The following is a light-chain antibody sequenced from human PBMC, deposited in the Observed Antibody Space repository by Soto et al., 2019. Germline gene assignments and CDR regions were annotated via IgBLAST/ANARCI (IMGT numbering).Light chain of an antibody. CDR2: DAS. V-gene: IGKV3-11*01. CDR3: QQRSNWQYS. Sequence: VVLTQSPATLSLSPGETATLSCRASQYVSSDLAWYQQKPGQAPRLLIQDASNRASGVPVRFNGGGSGTDFTLTISSLEPEDFAVYYCQQRSNWQYSFGQGTKLEIK. J-gene: IGKJ2*03. CDR1: QYVSSD.